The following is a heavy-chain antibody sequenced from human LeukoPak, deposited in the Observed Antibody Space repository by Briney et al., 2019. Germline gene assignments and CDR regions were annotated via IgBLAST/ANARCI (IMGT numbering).Heavy chain of an antibody. D-gene: IGHD3-10*01. CDR2: ISAYNGNT. CDR3: AREALLWFGEPDAFDI. J-gene: IGHJ3*02. Sequence: ASVKVSCKASGYTFTSYGISWVRRAPGQGLEWMGWISAYNGNTNYAQKLQGRVTMTTDTSTSTAYMELRSLRSDDTAVYYCAREALLWFGEPDAFDIWGQGTMVTVSS. CDR1: GYTFTSYG. V-gene: IGHV1-18*01.